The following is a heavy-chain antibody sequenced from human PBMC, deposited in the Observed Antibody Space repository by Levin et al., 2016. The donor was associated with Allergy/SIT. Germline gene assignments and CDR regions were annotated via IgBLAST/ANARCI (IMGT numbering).Heavy chain of an antibody. CDR3: TPVDFS. J-gene: IGHJ5*02. V-gene: IGHV3-74*01. D-gene: IGHD2/OR15-2a*01. Sequence: VRQMPGKGLVWVSGMSNDGRRTFYAESVKGRFTISRDNAKNTVYLQMNSLRVEDTAVYYCTPVDFSWGQGTLVTSPQ. CDR2: MSNDGRRT.